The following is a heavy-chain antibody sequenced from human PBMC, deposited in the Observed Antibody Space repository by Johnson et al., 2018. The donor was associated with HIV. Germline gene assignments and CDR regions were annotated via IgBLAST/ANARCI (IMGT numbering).Heavy chain of an antibody. D-gene: IGHD1-14*01. CDR1: GFIFSGFG. V-gene: IGHV3-15*01. CDR3: TTFGRGTYAFDI. J-gene: IGHJ3*02. CDR2: ISYDGGTT. Sequence: VQLVESGGGVVQPGRSLRLSCAASGFIFSGFGLHWVRQAPGKGLEWVASISYDGGTTDYAAPVKGRFTISRDDSKNTLYLQMNSLKTEDTAVYYCTTFGRGTYAFDIWGQGTMVTVSS.